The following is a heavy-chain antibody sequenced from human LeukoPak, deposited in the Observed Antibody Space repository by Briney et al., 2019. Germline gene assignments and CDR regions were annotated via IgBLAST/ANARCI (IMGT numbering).Heavy chain of an antibody. CDR2: IYYSGST. J-gene: IGHJ6*03. D-gene: IGHD1-14*01. V-gene: IGHV4-59*08. CDR3: ARGEENREPGTSSYYYYYMDV. CDR1: GGSISSYY. Sequence: SETLSLTFTVSGGSISSYYWSWIRQPPGKGLEWIGYIYYSGSTNYNPSLKSRVTISVDTSKNQFSLKLSSVTAADTAVYYCARGEENREPGTSSYYYYYMDVWGKGTTVTVSS.